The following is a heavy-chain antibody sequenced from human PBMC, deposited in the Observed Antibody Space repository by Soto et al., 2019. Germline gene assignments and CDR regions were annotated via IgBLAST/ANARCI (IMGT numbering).Heavy chain of an antibody. D-gene: IGHD3-16*01. Sequence: QLQLQESGPGLVKPSETLSLTCTVSGGSISSSSYYWGWIRQPPGKGLEWIGSIYYSGSTYYNPSLKSRVTISVDTSKNQFSLKLSSVTAADTAVYYCARHLLGGPPRHWGQGTLVTVSS. V-gene: IGHV4-39*01. CDR1: GGSISSSSYY. J-gene: IGHJ4*02. CDR3: ARHLLGGPPRH. CDR2: IYYSGST.